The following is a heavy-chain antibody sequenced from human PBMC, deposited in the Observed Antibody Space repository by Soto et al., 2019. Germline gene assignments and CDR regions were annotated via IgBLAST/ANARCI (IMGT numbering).Heavy chain of an antibody. Sequence: SETLSLTCTVSGGSISSSSYYWGWIRQPPGKGLEWIGSIYYSGSTHYNPSLKSLVTISVDTSKNQFSLKLSSVTAADTAVYYCARGITMIVGSFDSWGQGTLVTVSS. V-gene: IGHV4-39*01. CDR1: GGSISSSSYY. J-gene: IGHJ4*02. CDR3: ARGITMIVGSFDS. D-gene: IGHD3-22*01. CDR2: IYYSGST.